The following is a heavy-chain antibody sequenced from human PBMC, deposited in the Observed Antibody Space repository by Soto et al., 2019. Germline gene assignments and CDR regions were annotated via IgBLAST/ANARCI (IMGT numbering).Heavy chain of an antibody. CDR3: ARGDRGPGRGMVFYYYYYYMDV. Sequence: SETLSLTCTVFGGSISSGGYYWSWIRQHPGKGLEWIGEINHSGSTNYNPSLKSRVTISVDTSKNQFSLKLSSVTAADTAVYYCARGDRGPGRGMVFYYYYYYMDVWGKGTTVTVSS. J-gene: IGHJ6*03. CDR2: INHSGST. CDR1: GGSISSGGYY. D-gene: IGHD3-10*01. V-gene: IGHV4-34*01.